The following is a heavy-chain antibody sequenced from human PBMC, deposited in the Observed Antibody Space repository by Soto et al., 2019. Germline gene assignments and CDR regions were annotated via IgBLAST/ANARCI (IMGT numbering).Heavy chain of an antibody. CDR2: IYYSGST. CDR3: ARARHDSSGYYPLGVYYYYGMDV. Sequence: SETLSLTCTVSGGSISSYYWSWIRQPPGKGLEWIGYIYYSGSTHYNPSLKSRVTISVDTSKNQFSLKLSSVTAADTAVYYCARARHDSSGYYPLGVYYYYGMDVWGQGTTVTVSS. D-gene: IGHD3-22*01. CDR1: GGSISSYY. J-gene: IGHJ6*02. V-gene: IGHV4-59*01.